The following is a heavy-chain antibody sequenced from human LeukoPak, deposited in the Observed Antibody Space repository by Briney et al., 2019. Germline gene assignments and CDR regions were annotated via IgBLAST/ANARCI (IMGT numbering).Heavy chain of an antibody. Sequence: GGSLRLSCAASGFTFSSYWMSWVRQAPGKGLEWVANIKQDGSEKYYVDSVKGRFTISRDNAKNSLYLQMNSLRAEDTAVYYCAKRYSGYDSYYYYYMDVWGKGTTVTISS. D-gene: IGHD5-12*01. J-gene: IGHJ6*03. CDR1: GFTFSSYW. V-gene: IGHV3-7*01. CDR2: IKQDGSEK. CDR3: AKRYSGYDSYYYYYMDV.